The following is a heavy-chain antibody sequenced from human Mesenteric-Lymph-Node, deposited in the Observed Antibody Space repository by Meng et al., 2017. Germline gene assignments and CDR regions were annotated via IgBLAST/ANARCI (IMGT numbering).Heavy chain of an antibody. CDR2: IYYSGST. CDR3: ARVGWRQWSFDL. Sequence: QVQLQGSGPGLVKPSQTLSPTCTVSGGSISSGDYYWSWIRQPPGKGLELIGHIYYSGSTSYNPSLKSRVTISVDTSNNQFSLKLSSVTAADTAVYYCARVGWRQWSFDLWGRGTLVTVSS. D-gene: IGHD5-18*01. J-gene: IGHJ2*01. V-gene: IGHV4-30-4*01. CDR1: GGSISSGDYY.